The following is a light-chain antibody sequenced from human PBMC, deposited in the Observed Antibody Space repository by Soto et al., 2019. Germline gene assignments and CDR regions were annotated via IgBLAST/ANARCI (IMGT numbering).Light chain of an antibody. V-gene: IGLV2-14*01. CDR2: EVS. J-gene: IGLJ1*01. Sequence: QSALTQPASVSGSPGQSMTISCTGTSSDVGGYNYVSWYQQHPGKAPKLMIYEVSNRPSGVSNRFSGSKSGNTASLTISGLQAEDEADYYCSSYTSSSTLEVFGTGTKVTAL. CDR1: SSDVGGYNY. CDR3: SSYTSSSTLEV.